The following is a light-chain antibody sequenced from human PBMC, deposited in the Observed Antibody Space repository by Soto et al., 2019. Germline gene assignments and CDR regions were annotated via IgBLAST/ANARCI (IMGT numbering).Light chain of an antibody. CDR2: GNT. CDR3: QSYDSSLSGSV. Sequence: QSVLTQPPSVSGAPGQRVTISCTGSSSNIWAGYDVHWYQQLPGTAPKLLIYGNTNRPSGVPDRFSGSKSGTSASLAITGLQAEEEADYYCQSYDSSLSGSVFGGGTKLTVL. J-gene: IGLJ3*02. CDR1: SSNIWAGYD. V-gene: IGLV1-40*01.